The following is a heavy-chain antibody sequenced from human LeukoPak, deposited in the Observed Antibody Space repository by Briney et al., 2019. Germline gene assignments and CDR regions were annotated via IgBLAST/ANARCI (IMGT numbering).Heavy chain of an antibody. D-gene: IGHD1-20*01. CDR3: ARDYPLTGDTFDH. V-gene: IGHV1-69*08. J-gene: IGHJ4*02. Sequence: ASVKVSCKASGGTFINYPINWVRQAPGQGLEWMGRIVPSIGAAKHAQKFQGRVTISADRSTSTAYMELNSLRSEDTAVYYCARDYPLTGDTFDHWGQGTLVIVSS. CDR2: IVPSIGAA. CDR1: GGTFINYP.